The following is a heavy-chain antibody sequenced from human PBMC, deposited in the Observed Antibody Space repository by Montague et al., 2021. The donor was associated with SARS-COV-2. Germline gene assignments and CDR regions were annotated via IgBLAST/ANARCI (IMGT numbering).Heavy chain of an antibody. J-gene: IGHJ4*02. CDR3: ARENYDILTGTTLGLDY. Sequence: PALVQPTQTLTLSCTFSGFSLSTSGMRAGWIRQPPGKALEWLARIDWDDDKFYSTSLKTRLTIPKDTSKNQVVLTMTNMDPVDTATYYCARENYDILTGTTLGLDYWGQGTLVTVSS. V-gene: IGHV2-70*04. D-gene: IGHD3-9*01. CDR2: IDWDDDK. CDR1: GFSLSTSGMR.